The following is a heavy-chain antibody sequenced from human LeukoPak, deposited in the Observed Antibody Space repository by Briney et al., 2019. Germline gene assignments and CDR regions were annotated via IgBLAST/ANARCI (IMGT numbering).Heavy chain of an antibody. Sequence: GGSLRLSCAASGFTFSSYSMNWVRQAPGKGLEWVSSISSSSNYIYYVDSVKGRFTISRDNAKNSLYLQMNSLRAEDTAVYYCARGGSYFDYWGQGTLVTVSS. V-gene: IGHV3-21*01. D-gene: IGHD1-26*01. CDR3: ARGGSYFDY. CDR1: GFTFSSYS. CDR2: ISSSSNYI. J-gene: IGHJ4*02.